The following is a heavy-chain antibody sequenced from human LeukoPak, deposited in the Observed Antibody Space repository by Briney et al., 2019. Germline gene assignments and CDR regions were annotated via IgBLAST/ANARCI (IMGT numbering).Heavy chain of an antibody. CDR1: GFTFSNYA. Sequence: GGSLRLSCAASGFTFSNYAMSWVRQAPGKGLEWVSSINGSGGRTYYADSVKGRFTISRDNSKNTLYLQMNSLRAEDTAVYYRAIGPGGLFDYWGQGTLVTVSS. V-gene: IGHV3-23*01. CDR2: INGSGGRT. J-gene: IGHJ4*02. CDR3: AIGPGGLFDY. D-gene: IGHD4-23*01.